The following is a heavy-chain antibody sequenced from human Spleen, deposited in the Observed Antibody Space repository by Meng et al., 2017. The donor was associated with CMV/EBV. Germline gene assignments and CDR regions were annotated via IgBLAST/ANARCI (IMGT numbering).Heavy chain of an antibody. CDR3: ARSDVVASIYFPHFDY. J-gene: IGHJ4*02. V-gene: IGHV3-30*04. Sequence: SSFTFSDYAMHWVRQAPGKGLEWVAVISFDGGNKNYADSVKGRFTISRDNSKNTLYLQMNSLRPDDTALYFCARSDVVASIYFPHFDYWGQGALVTVSS. CDR2: ISFDGGNK. CDR1: SFTFSDYA. D-gene: IGHD2-15*01.